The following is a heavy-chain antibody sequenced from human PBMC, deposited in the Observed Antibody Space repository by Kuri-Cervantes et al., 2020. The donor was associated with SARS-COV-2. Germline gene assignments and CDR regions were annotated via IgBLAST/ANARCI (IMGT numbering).Heavy chain of an antibody. V-gene: IGHV3-30-3*01. D-gene: IGHD4-17*01. CDR3: ARDLKAGGSFYYGDHYFDY. J-gene: IGHJ4*02. CDR2: IPYDGSTE. CDR1: GLTFSSYA. Sequence: GESLKISCAVPGLTFSSYAMHWVRQAPGKGLEWVAVIPYDGSTEYYADSVKGRFTISRDDSKNTLYLQMNSLRVEDTAVYYCARDLKAGGSFYYGDHYFDYWGQGTLVTVSS.